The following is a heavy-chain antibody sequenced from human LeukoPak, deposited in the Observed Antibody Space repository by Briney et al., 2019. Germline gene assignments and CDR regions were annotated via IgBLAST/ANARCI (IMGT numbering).Heavy chain of an antibody. CDR3: ARDSDDIVATIGTFDY. CDR2: INPSGGST. V-gene: IGHV1-46*01. Sequence: GASVKVSCTASGYTFTSYGISWVRQAPGQGLEWMGIINPSGGSTSYAQKFQGRVTKTRDMSTSTVYMELSSLRSEDTAVYYCARDSDDIVATIGTFDYWGQGTLVTVSS. J-gene: IGHJ4*02. CDR1: GYTFTSYG. D-gene: IGHD5-12*01.